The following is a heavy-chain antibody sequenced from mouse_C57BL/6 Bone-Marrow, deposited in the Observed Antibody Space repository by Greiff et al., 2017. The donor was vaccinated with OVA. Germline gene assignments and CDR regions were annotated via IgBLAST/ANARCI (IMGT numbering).Heavy chain of an antibody. CDR2: IYPGDGDT. Sequence: QVQRVESGPELVKPGASVKISCKASGYAFSSSWMNWVKQRPGKGLEWIGRIYPGDGDTNYNGKFKGKATLTADKSSSPAYMQLSSRTSEDSAVYVGARHEDGYYASYLDYWGQGTTLTVSS. CDR1: GYAFSSSW. D-gene: IGHD2-3*01. J-gene: IGHJ2*01. CDR3: ARHEDGYYASYLDY. V-gene: IGHV1-82*01.